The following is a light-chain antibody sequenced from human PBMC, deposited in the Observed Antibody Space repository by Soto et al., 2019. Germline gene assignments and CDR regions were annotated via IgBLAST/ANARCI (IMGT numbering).Light chain of an antibody. V-gene: IGLV1-51*01. CDR2: DDN. Sequence: QSVLTQPPSVSAAPGRKVTISCSGSSSNIGGNSVSWYQQLPGTAPKLLIYDDNKRPSGIPDRFSGSKSGTSATLGITGFQTGDEADYYCGSWDSSLSDYVFGNGTKVTVL. CDR3: GSWDSSLSDYV. CDR1: SSNIGGNS. J-gene: IGLJ1*01.